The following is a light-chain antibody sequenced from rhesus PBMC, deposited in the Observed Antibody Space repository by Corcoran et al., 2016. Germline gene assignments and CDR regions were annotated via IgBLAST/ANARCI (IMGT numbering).Light chain of an antibody. CDR1: QRVSSY. J-gene: IGKJ1*01. CDR3: QQYNNWRT. Sequence: EIVMTQSPATLSLSPGERATLSCRASQRVSSYVAWYQQKPEQAPRLLIYGASSRATGIPDRFRGSGSGTDFTLIISSLEPEDVGVYYCQQYNNWRTFGQGTKVEIK. CDR2: GAS. V-gene: IGKV3S9*01.